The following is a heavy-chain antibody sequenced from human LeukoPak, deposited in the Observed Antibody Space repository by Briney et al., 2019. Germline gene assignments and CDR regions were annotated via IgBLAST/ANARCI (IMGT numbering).Heavy chain of an antibody. CDR2: IYYSGST. J-gene: IGHJ3*02. V-gene: IGHV4-39*01. CDR1: GGSISSSSYY. Sequence: PSETLSLTCTVSGGSISSSSYYWGWIRQPPGKGLEWIGSIYYSGSTYYNPSLKSRVTISVDTSKNQFSLKLSSVTAADTAVYYCARRVSPNHDFWSGYPDAFDIWGQGTMVTVSS. CDR3: ARRVSPNHDFWSGYPDAFDI. D-gene: IGHD3-3*01.